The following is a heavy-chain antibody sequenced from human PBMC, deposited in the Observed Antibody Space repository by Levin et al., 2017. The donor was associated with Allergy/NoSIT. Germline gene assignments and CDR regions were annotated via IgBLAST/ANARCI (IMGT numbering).Heavy chain of an antibody. CDR2: IYPADSDT. Sequence: LGESLKISCKGSGYSFTSYWIGWVRQMPGKGLEWMGIIYPADSDTRYSPSFQGQVTISADKSISTAYLQWSSLKASDTAMYYCARPIAVAGNYYFDYWGQGTLVTVSS. D-gene: IGHD6-19*01. V-gene: IGHV5-51*01. CDR1: GYSFTSYW. CDR3: ARPIAVAGNYYFDY. J-gene: IGHJ4*02.